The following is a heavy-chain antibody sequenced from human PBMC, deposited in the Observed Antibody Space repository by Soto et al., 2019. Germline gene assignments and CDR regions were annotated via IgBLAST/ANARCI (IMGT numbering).Heavy chain of an antibody. V-gene: IGHV1-69*13. CDR2: IIPMFGPP. Sequence: GASVKVSCKASGGTFRSYVFSWVRQAPGQGLEWMGGIIPMFGPPNYAQKFQGRLTISADESTSTVYMELSSLRREDAAVYYCARDYDTGGYLDYWGQGTLVTVSS. CDR1: GGTFRSYV. D-gene: IGHD3-22*01. J-gene: IGHJ4*02. CDR3: ARDYDTGGYLDY.